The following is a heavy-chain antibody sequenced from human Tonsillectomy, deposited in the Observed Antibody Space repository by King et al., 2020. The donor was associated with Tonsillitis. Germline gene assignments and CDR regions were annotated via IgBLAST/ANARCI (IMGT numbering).Heavy chain of an antibody. CDR2: IDYSENT. J-gene: IGHJ4*02. D-gene: IGHD4-17*01. CDR3: ARYYPVTTENFDS. V-gene: IGHV4-39*07. CDR1: GGFISSSDYY. Sequence: QLQESGPGLARPSETLSLTCTVSGGFISSSDYYWGWIRQHPGKGLEWIGSIDYSENTFYNPSLKSRLTMSVDTSKNQFSLKLRAVTAADTAVYYCARYYPVTTENFDSWGQATLVTVSP.